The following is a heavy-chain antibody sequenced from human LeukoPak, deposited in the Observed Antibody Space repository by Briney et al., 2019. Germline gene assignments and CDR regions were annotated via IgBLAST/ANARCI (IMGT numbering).Heavy chain of an antibody. CDR2: ISSSGSTI. V-gene: IGHV3-48*03. CDR1: GFTFSSYE. CDR3: ASVPMMDAFDI. Sequence: GGSLRLSCAASGFTFSSYEMNWVRQAPGKGLEWVSYISSSGSTIYYAGSVKGRFTISRDNAKNSLYLQMNSLRAEDTAVYYCASVPMMDAFDIWGQGTMVTVSS. D-gene: IGHD3-22*01. J-gene: IGHJ3*02.